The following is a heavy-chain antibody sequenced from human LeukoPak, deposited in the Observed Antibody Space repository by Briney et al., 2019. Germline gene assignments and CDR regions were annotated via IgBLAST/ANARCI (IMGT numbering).Heavy chain of an antibody. CDR1: GFTFSSYA. Sequence: PGRSLRLSCAASGFTFSSYAMHWVRQAPGKGLEWVAVISYDGSNKYYADSVKGRFTISRDNSKNTLYLQMNSLRAEDTAVYYCAREAAAGQYFQHWGQGTLVTVSS. D-gene: IGHD6-13*01. CDR3: AREAAAGQYFQH. J-gene: IGHJ1*01. CDR2: ISYDGSNK. V-gene: IGHV3-30-3*01.